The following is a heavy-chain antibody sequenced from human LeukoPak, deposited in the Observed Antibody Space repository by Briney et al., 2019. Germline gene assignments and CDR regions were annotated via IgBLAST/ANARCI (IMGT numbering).Heavy chain of an antibody. CDR2: IYSSGST. CDR1: GGSISSYY. J-gene: IGHJ3*02. V-gene: IGHV4-59*08. Sequence: SETLSLTCIVSGGSISSYYWSWIRRPPGPELGGIGYIYSSGSTNSNPSINSRVIISVDTSKSQFSLKMTSVTAADTAVYYCARQGSGGRAFDIWGQGTMVTVSS. D-gene: IGHD1-26*01. CDR3: ARQGSGGRAFDI.